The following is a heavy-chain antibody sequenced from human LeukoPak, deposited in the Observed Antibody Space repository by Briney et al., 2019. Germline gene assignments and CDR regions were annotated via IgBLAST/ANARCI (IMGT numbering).Heavy chain of an antibody. J-gene: IGHJ4*02. D-gene: IGHD1-26*01. Sequence: GRSLRLSCAASGFTFSSYGMHWVRQAPGQGLEWVAVISYDGSNKYYADSVKGRFTISRDNSKNTLYLQMNSPGAEDTAWYYCAKDVGHYWGQGTLASVSS. CDR3: AKDVGHY. CDR2: ISYDGSNK. CDR1: GFTFSSYG. V-gene: IGHV3-30*18.